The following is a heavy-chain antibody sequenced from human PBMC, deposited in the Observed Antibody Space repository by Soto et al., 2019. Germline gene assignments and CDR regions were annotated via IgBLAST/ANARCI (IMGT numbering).Heavy chain of an antibody. D-gene: IGHD2-2*01. V-gene: IGHV1-46*01. CDR2: INPSGGST. J-gene: IGHJ4*02. Sequence: ASVKVSCKAAGYTFSNYYIHWVLQAPGQGLEWMGRINPSGGSTSYAQEFQGRVTMTRDTSTNTVYMELTSLRSEDTAVYYCSRVQLIRPTILASWGQGTLVTAYS. CDR1: GYTFSNYY. CDR3: SRVQLIRPTILAS.